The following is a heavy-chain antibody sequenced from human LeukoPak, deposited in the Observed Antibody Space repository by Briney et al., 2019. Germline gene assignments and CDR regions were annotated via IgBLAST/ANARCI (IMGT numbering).Heavy chain of an antibody. V-gene: IGHV3-74*01. Sequence: GGSLRLSCAASGFTFSSYWMHWVRQAPGKGLVWVSRINSDGSSTSYADSVKGRFTVSRDNAKNTLYLQMNSLRAEDTAVYYCARVIGWDEPFDIWGQGTMVTVSS. CDR2: INSDGSST. J-gene: IGHJ3*02. CDR1: GFTFSSYW. D-gene: IGHD1-26*01. CDR3: ARVIGWDEPFDI.